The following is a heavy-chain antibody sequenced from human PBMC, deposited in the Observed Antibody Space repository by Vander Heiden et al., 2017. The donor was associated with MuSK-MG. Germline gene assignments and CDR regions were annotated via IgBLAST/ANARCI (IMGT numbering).Heavy chain of an antibody. V-gene: IGHV6-1*01. CDR3: ARDHGAFDI. CDR2: TYYRSKWLS. Sequence: QVHLQQSGPGLVKPSQTLSLTCAISGDSVSSNSAAWTWIRWSPSRGLEWLGRTYYRSKWLSDYAVSVKSRITISPDTSRNQFSLQLNSVTPGDTAVYYCARDHGAFDIWGQGTVVTVSS. CDR1: GDSVSSNSAA. J-gene: IGHJ3*02.